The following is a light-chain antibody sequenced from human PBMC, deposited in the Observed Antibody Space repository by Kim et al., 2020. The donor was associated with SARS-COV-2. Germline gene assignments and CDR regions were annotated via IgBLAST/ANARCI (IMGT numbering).Light chain of an antibody. CDR2: DNT. CDR1: SSNLGINF. J-gene: IGLJ1*01. Sequence: QSVLTQPPSVSAAPGQKVIISCSGSSSNLGINFVSWYQQLPGGAPKLLIYDNTKRPSGIPDRFSGSKSATSATLAITGPQTGDEADYYCGTWDSSLKAYVFGAGTKVTVL. CDR3: GTWDSSLKAYV. V-gene: IGLV1-51*01.